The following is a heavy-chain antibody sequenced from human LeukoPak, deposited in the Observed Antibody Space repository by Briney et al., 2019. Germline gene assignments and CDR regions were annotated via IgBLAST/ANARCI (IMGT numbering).Heavy chain of an antibody. CDR3: ARDETKPAAGLEY. D-gene: IGHD6-13*01. J-gene: IGHJ4*02. Sequence: PSETLSLTCTVSGASVSSGSYYWTWIRQPPGKGLEWIGYDYYSGTTNYNPSLKSRVTISIDLSKNQFSLKLSSVTAADTAIYYCARDETKPAAGLEYWGQGALVTVSS. V-gene: IGHV4-61*01. CDR1: GASVSSGSYY. CDR2: DYYSGTT.